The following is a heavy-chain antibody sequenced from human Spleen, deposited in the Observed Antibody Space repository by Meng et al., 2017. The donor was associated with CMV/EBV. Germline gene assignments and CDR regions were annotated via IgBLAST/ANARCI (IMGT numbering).Heavy chain of an antibody. J-gene: IGHJ5*02. CDR2: ISYSGST. D-gene: IGHD2-2*02. Sequence: LETLSLTCTVSGGSFSSYYWSWIRQPPGKGLEWIGYISYSGSTNYNPSLKSRVTISVDTSKNQFSLKLSSVTAADTAVYYCARELVPDAILGWLDPWGQGTLVTVSS. CDR3: ARELVPDAILGWLDP. V-gene: IGHV4-59*01. CDR1: GGSFSSYY.